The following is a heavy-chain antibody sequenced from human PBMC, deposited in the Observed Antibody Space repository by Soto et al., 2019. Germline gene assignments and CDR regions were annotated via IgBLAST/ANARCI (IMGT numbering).Heavy chain of an antibody. CDR2: MNLNSGNT. CDR1: GYTFTNYD. V-gene: IGHV1-8*01. D-gene: IGHD3-10*01. J-gene: IGHJ4*02. Sequence: QVQLVQSGAEVKKPGASVKVSCKASGYTFTNYDINWVRQATGQGLEWMGWMNLNSGNTGYAQKFQGRVTMTRNTSIRTAYMELSSLRSEDTAVYYCERDLGEGDSDYWGQGTLVTVSS. CDR3: ERDLGEGDSDY.